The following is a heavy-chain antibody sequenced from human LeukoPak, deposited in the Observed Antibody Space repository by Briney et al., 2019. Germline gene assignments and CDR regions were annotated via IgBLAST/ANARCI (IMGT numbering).Heavy chain of an antibody. D-gene: IGHD6-13*01. CDR3: ARDSPYSSSSLGFDY. Sequence: ASVKVSCKASGYKFTSYGVSRVRQAPGQGLEWMGWISGYNGNTNFAQKFQGRVTMTTDTSTSTAYMELRSLRSDDTAVYYCARDSPYSSSSLGFDYWGQGTLVTVSS. J-gene: IGHJ4*02. V-gene: IGHV1-18*01. CDR1: GYKFTSYG. CDR2: ISGYNGNT.